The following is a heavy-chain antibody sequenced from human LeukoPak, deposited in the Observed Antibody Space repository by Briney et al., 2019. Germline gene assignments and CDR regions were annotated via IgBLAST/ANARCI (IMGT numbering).Heavy chain of an antibody. D-gene: IGHD5-18*01. V-gene: IGHV3-30*18. Sequence: PGRSLRLPCAASGSTFSSYGMHWVRQAPGKGLEWVAVISYDGSNKYYADSVKGRFTISRDNSKNTLYLQMNSLRAEDTAVYYCAKDADTAMLFYFDYWGQGTLVTVSS. CDR1: GSTFSSYG. CDR2: ISYDGSNK. CDR3: AKDADTAMLFYFDY. J-gene: IGHJ4*02.